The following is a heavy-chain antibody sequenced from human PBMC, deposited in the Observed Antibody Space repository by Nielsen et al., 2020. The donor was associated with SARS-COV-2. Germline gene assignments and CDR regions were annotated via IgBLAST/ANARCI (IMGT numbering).Heavy chain of an antibody. Sequence: SETLSLTCNVSGGSISSGDFYWSWIRQHPGKGLEWIGYIHYSGSSYYNPSLKSRVTMSVDTSQNHFSLTVRSVTAADTAVYYCARDIQYLDTSGYWLDAFDIWGHGTLVTVSS. J-gene: IGHJ3*02. CDR1: GGSISSGDFY. V-gene: IGHV4-31*03. CDR3: ARDIQYLDTSGYWLDAFDI. D-gene: IGHD3-22*01. CDR2: IHYSGSS.